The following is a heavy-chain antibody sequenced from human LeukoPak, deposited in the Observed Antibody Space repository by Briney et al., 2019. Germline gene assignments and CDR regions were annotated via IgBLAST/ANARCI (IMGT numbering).Heavy chain of an antibody. J-gene: IGHJ5*02. CDR1: GFTFSSYS. V-gene: IGHV3-21*01. CDR3: AREQQLVLGGWFDP. D-gene: IGHD6-13*01. Sequence: PGGSLRLSCAASGFTFSSYSMNWVRQAPGKGLEWVSSISSSSSYIYYADSVKGRFTISRDNAKNSLYLQMNSLRAEDAAVYYCAREQQLVLGGWFDPWGQGTLVTVSS. CDR2: ISSSSSYI.